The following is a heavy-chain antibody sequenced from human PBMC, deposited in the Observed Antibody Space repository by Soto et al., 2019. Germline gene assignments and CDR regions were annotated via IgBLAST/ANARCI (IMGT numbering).Heavy chain of an antibody. J-gene: IGHJ4*02. D-gene: IGHD1-26*01. V-gene: IGHV4-59*01. CDR2: IYYSGST. Sequence: QVQLQESGPGLVKPSETLSLTCTVSGGSISSYYWSWIRQPPGKGLEWIGYIYYSGSTNYHPSLKNRVTLSVDTSEHQFSLKLSSVTAADTAVYYCERGIRGSYLRYFDYWGQRTLVTVSS. CDR1: GGSISSYY. CDR3: ERGIRGSYLRYFDY.